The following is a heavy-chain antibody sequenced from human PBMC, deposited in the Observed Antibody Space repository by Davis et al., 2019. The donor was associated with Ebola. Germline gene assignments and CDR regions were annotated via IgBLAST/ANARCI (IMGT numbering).Heavy chain of an antibody. V-gene: IGHV3-30*04. CDR2: VSYDGFIK. D-gene: IGHD3-16*01. CDR3: ARAPRLIYDYVWGPLDP. CDR1: GFIFKNSA. Sequence: GGSLRLSCEASGFIFKNSAMHWVRQAPGKGLEWVAVVSYDGFIKYFDDSVQGRFTITRDNSIDTLYLQMRSLRPEDTAVYFCARAPRLIYDYVWGPLDPRGQGTLVTVSS. J-gene: IGHJ5*02.